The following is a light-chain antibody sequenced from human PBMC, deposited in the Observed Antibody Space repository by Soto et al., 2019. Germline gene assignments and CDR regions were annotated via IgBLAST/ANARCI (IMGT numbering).Light chain of an antibody. CDR1: QSLDTY. Sequence: DIQMTQSPSSLSASVGDRVTITCRASQSLDTYLIWYQQKPGKAPNLRIYAASNVQSGVPSRFSGSGFGTYFTLTISSLQPEEFATDYCQQSFTTRLTVGGGTKVESK. V-gene: IGKV1-39*01. CDR2: AAS. J-gene: IGKJ4*01. CDR3: QQSFTTRLT.